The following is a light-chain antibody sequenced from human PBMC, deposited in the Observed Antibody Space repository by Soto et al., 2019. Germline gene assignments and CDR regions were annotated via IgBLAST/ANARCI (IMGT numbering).Light chain of an antibody. J-gene: IGLJ3*02. V-gene: IGLV1-44*01. CDR1: SSNVGSNT. CDR2: SNN. CDR3: AAWDDSLSAWL. Sequence: QLVLTQPPSASGTPGQRVTISCSGGSSNVGSNTVNWYQQLPGTAPKLLIYSNNQRPSGVPDRFSGSKSGTSASLAISGLQSEDEADYYCAAWDDSLSAWLFGGGTKLTVL.